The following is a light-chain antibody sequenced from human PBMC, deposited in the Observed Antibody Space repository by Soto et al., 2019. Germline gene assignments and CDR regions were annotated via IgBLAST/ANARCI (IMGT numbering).Light chain of an antibody. CDR2: DAS. CDR1: QSVSTY. V-gene: IGKV3-11*01. Sequence: EIVVTQSPGTLSLSPGERATLSCRASQSVSTYLAWYQQRPGQAPRLLIYDASYRATDIPPRFSGSGSGTDFTLTISSLEPEDFAVYYCQQRRSWPPTITFGQGTRLEIK. CDR3: QQRRSWPPTIT. J-gene: IGKJ5*01.